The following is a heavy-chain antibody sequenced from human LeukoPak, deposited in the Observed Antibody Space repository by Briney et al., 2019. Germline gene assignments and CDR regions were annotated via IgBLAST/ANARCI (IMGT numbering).Heavy chain of an antibody. CDR1: GFTFSSYA. D-gene: IGHD3-22*01. Sequence: GGSLRLSCAASGFTFSSYAMSWVRQAPGKGLEWVSAISGSGGSTYYADSVKGRFTISRDNSKNTLYLQMNSLRAEDTAVYYCANLDTGARDSSGYYYHGSEYFQHWGQGTLVTVSS. CDR3: ANLDTGARDSSGYYYHGSEYFQH. V-gene: IGHV3-23*01. J-gene: IGHJ1*01. CDR2: ISGSGGST.